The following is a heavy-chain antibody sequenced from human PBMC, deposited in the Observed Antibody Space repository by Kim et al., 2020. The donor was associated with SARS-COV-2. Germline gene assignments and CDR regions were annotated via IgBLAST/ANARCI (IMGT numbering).Heavy chain of an antibody. CDR2: VNPNSGGT. V-gene: IGHV1-2*02. D-gene: IGHD6-13*01. Sequence: ASVKVSCKASGYTFTDYYMHWMRQAPGQGLEWMGWVNPNSGGTNYVQKFQGRVTMTRDTSISTAYMELSRLRSDDTAVYYCARVQGAIAAPDATAGRFFHHWGQGTLVTVSS. J-gene: IGHJ1*01. CDR3: ARVQGAIAAPDATAGRFFHH. CDR1: GYTFTDYY.